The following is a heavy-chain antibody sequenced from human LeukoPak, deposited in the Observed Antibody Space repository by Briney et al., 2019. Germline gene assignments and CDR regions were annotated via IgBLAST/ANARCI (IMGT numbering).Heavy chain of an antibody. Sequence: SETLSLTCTVSGGPISSYYWSWIRQPPGKGLEWIGYIYYSGSTNYNPSLKSRITISVDTSKNQFSLKLSSVTAADTAVYYCARQGSIAAAANWFDPWGQGTLVTVSS. D-gene: IGHD6-13*01. CDR3: ARQGSIAAAANWFDP. V-gene: IGHV4-59*08. CDR1: GGPISSYY. CDR2: IYYSGST. J-gene: IGHJ5*02.